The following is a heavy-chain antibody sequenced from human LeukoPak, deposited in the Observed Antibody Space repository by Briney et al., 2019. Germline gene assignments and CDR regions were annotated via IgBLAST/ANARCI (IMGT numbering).Heavy chain of an antibody. CDR3: AKDRETTSSGTFGN. CDR2: INPDGSRT. CDR1: GFTFSSNW. J-gene: IGHJ4*02. V-gene: IGHV3-74*01. D-gene: IGHD6-13*01. Sequence: PGGSLRLSCAASGFTFSSNWMHWVRQGPGKGLVWVSRINPDGSRTDYAESVKGRFAISRDNARNTLSLEMNSLGDEDTAVYYCAKDRETTSSGTFGNWGQGTLVTVSS.